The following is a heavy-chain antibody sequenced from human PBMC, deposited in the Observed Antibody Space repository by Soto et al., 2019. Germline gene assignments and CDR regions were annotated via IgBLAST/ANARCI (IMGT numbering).Heavy chain of an antibody. J-gene: IGHJ4*01. D-gene: IGHD1-26*01. Sequence: PSQTLSLTCAITGDSVSSNSAGWSWVRQSPSRGLEWLGRTYYRSKWYYEYAVSVRGRITINPDTSKDQYSLQLNSVTPEDTAVYFCARGEQYSGRIFDYWGQGTLVTVSS. CDR2: TYYRSKWYY. CDR1: GDSVSSNSAG. CDR3: ARGEQYSGRIFDY. V-gene: IGHV6-1*01.